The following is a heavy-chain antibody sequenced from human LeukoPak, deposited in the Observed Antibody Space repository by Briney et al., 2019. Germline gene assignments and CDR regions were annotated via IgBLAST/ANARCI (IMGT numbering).Heavy chain of an antibody. D-gene: IGHD2-2*02. CDR3: ARDLRRGYCSSTSCYRVNGAFDI. V-gene: IGHV1-18*04. J-gene: IGHJ3*02. CDR1: SYTFTSYG. CDR2: ISAYKGNT. Sequence: GASVKLFCDASSYTFTSYGMRWARHASGQGFEGMGCISAYKGNTHYAQKLEGRVTMTTDTSTSTAYMELRSLRSDDTGVYYCARDLRRGYCSSTSCYRVNGAFDIWGQGAMVTVSS.